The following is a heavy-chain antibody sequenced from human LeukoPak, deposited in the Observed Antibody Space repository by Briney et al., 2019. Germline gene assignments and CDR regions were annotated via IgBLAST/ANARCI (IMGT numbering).Heavy chain of an antibody. Sequence: SETLSLTCTVTGVSISSSYYWGWIRQPPGKGLEWIGSMYYSGNTYYNPSLKSRVTISVDMSKNQFSLKLSSVTAADTAVYYCASQSLTYYYDSSGYHYEYWGQGTLVTVSS. V-gene: IGHV4-39*01. CDR3: ASQSLTYYYDSSGYHYEY. CDR1: GVSISSSYY. CDR2: MYYSGNT. D-gene: IGHD3-22*01. J-gene: IGHJ4*02.